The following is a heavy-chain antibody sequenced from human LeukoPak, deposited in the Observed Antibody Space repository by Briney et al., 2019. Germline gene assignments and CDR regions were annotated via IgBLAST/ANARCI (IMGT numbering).Heavy chain of an antibody. V-gene: IGHV1-18*01. J-gene: IGHJ3*02. CDR1: GYTFTSYG. D-gene: IGHD3-3*01. Sequence: ASVKVSCKASGYTFTSYGISWVRQAPGQGREWMGWISAYNGNTNYAQKLQGRVTITTDTSTSTAYMVLRSLRSDDTAVYYCARRGLRPYDFWSGYYKSNDAFDIWGQGTMVTVSS. CDR2: ISAYNGNT. CDR3: ARRGLRPYDFWSGYYKSNDAFDI.